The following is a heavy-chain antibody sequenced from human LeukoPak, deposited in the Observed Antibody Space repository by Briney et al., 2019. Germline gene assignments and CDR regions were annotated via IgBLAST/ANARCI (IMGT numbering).Heavy chain of an antibody. D-gene: IGHD3-10*01. CDR2: IYTSGST. V-gene: IGHV4-4*07. CDR1: GGSISSYY. J-gene: IGHJ3*02. CDR3: ARDLSPGSGSYYNLDAFDI. Sequence: PSETLSLTCTVSGGSISSYYWSWIRQPAGKGLEWIGRIYTSGSTNYNPSLKSRVTMSVDTSKNQFSLKLSSVTAADTAVYYCARDLSPGSGSYYNLDAFDIWGQGTMDTVSS.